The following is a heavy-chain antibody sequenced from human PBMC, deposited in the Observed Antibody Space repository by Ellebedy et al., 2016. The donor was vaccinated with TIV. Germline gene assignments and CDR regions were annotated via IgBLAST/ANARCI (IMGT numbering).Heavy chain of an antibody. CDR2: IYYSGRI. CDR1: GGSISSYY. D-gene: IGHD5-24*01. V-gene: IGHV4-59*01. Sequence: MPGGSLRLSCTVSGGSISSYYWSWIRQPPGKGLEWIGYIYYSGRINYSPSLKSRVTISVDTSKNQFSLNLTSVTAADTAVYYCGGMATNGMDVWGQGTTVTVSS. CDR3: GGMATNGMDV. J-gene: IGHJ6*02.